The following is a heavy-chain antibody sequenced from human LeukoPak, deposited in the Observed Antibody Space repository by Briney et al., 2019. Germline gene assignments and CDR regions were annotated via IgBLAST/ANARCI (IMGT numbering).Heavy chain of an antibody. CDR2: ISWNSGTI. D-gene: IGHD1-7*01. CDR1: GFTFDDYA. V-gene: IGHV3-9*01. CDR3: AKDVTGTGAFDI. J-gene: IGHJ3*02. Sequence: PGRSLRLSCAASGFTFDDYAMHWVRQAPGKGLEWVSGISWNSGTIGHADSVKGRFTISRDNAKNSLYLQMHSLRAEDTAFYFCAKDVTGTGAFDIWGQGTMVTVSS.